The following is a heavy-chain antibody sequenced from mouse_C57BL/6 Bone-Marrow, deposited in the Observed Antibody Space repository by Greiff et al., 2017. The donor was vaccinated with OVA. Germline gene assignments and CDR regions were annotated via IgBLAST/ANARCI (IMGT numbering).Heavy chain of an antibody. V-gene: IGHV3-6*01. Sequence: DVKLEESGPGLVKPSQSLSLTCSVTGYSITSGYYWNWIRQFPGNKLEWMGYISYDGSNNYNPSLKNRISITRDTSKNQFFLKLNSVTTEDTATYYCARDSYGYAMDYWGQGTSVTVSS. CDR2: ISYDGSN. J-gene: IGHJ4*01. CDR3: ARDSYGYAMDY. D-gene: IGHD1-1*01. CDR1: GYSITSGYY.